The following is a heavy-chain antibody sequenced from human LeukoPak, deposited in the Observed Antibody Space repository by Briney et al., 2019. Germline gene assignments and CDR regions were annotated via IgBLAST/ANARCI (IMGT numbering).Heavy chain of an antibody. CDR1: GFTPGSS. CDR3: VGDHPNYDY. Sequence: SVKVSCKASGFTPGSSVQWVRQARGQRLEWIGWIVVGSDHTNYAQKVQERVTITRDMSTNTYYMELSSLRSEDTAVYYCVGDHPNYDYWGQGTLITVSS. J-gene: IGHJ4*02. V-gene: IGHV1-58*01. D-gene: IGHD5-24*01. CDR2: IVVGSDHT.